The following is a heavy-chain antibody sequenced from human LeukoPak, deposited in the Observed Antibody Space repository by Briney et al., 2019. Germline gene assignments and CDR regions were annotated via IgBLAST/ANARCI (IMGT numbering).Heavy chain of an antibody. CDR3: AKDRPNDFWSGYYYYYGMDV. J-gene: IGHJ6*02. V-gene: IGHV3-30*18. Sequence: GGSLRLSCAASGLTFSSYGMHWVRQAPGKGLEWVAVISYDGSNKYYADSVKGRFTISRDNSKNTLYLQMNSLRAEDTAVYYCAKDRPNDFWSGYYYYYGMDVWGQGTTVTVSS. CDR2: ISYDGSNK. CDR1: GLTFSSYG. D-gene: IGHD3-3*01.